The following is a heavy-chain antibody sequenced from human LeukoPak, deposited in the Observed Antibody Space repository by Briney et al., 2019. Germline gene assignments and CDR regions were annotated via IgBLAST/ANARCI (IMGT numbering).Heavy chain of an antibody. CDR1: GFTFSSYS. CDR3: ARDVQYYDFWSGYYTDDAFDI. J-gene: IGHJ3*02. CDR2: ISSSSSYI. Sequence: PGRSLRLSCAASGFTFSSYSMNWGRQAPGKGLEWVSSISSSSSYIYYADSVKGRFTISRDNAKNSLYLQMNSLRAEDMAVYYCARDVQYYDFWSGYYTDDAFDIWGQGTMVTVSS. V-gene: IGHV3-21*01. D-gene: IGHD3-3*01.